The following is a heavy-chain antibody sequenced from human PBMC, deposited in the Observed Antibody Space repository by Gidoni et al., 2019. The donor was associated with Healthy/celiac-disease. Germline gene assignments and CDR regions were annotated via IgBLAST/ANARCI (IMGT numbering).Heavy chain of an antibody. D-gene: IGHD5-12*01. Sequence: QVQLQESGPGLVKPSETLSLTCTASGGSLRSYYWGWNRQPPGKGLAWIGYIYYSRSTNYNPSLKSRVTISVNTSKNQFSLKLSSVTAADTAVYYCASVDGYNTPTGVVLSAFDIWGQGTMVTVSS. CDR2: IYYSRST. V-gene: IGHV4-59*01. CDR1: GGSLRSYY. J-gene: IGHJ3*02. CDR3: ASVDGYNTPTGVVLSAFDI.